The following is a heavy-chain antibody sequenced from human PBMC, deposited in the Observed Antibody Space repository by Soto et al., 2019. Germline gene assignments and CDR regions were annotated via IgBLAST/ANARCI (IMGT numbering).Heavy chain of an antibody. CDR2: IYHSGST. V-gene: IGHV4-30-4*01. CDR3: ARLRWETENNWFDP. J-gene: IGHJ5*02. D-gene: IGHD1-26*01. Sequence: SATLSLTCTVSGDSINSVDNYWSWIRQPPGKGLEWMGYIYHSGSTHYNPSLNSRLTISIDTSTNRFSLNLTSVTAADTAVYFCARLRWETENNWFDPWGQGALVTVSS. CDR1: GDSINSVDNY.